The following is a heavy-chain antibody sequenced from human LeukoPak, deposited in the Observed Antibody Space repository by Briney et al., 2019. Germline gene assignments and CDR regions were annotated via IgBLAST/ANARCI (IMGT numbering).Heavy chain of an antibody. CDR2: IYHSGST. D-gene: IGHD3-22*01. V-gene: IGHV4-4*02. Sequence: SGTLSLTCAVSGGSISSSNWWSWVRQPPGKGLEWIGEIYHSGSTNYNPSLKSRVTISVDKSKNQFSLKLSSVTAADTAVYYCARDRFDDSSGYYYHYFYYMDVWGKGTTVTVSS. CDR3: ARDRFDDSSGYYYHYFYYMDV. J-gene: IGHJ6*03. CDR1: GGSISSSNW.